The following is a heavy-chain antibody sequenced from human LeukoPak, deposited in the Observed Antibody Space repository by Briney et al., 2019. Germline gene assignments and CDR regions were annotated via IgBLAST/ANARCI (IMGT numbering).Heavy chain of an antibody. V-gene: IGHV3-48*01. CDR2: ISSSSSTI. CDR1: GFTFSSYS. CDR3: ARSPRSGGSGNAFDI. D-gene: IGHD3-10*01. Sequence: GGSLRLSCAASGFTFSSYSTNWVRQAPGKGLEWVSYISSSSSTIYYADSVKGRFTISRDNAKNSLYLQMNSLRAEDTAVYYCARSPRSGGSGNAFDIWGQGTMVTVSS. J-gene: IGHJ3*02.